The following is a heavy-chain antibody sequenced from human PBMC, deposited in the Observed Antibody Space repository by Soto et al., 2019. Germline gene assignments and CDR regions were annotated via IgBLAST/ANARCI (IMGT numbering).Heavy chain of an antibody. CDR2: ISYDGSNQ. Sequence: HPVGSLRLSCAASGFTFNIYGMHWVRQAPDKGLEWVALISYDGSNQYYADSVKGRFTISRDNSKNTLFLQMNSLRADDTAVYYCAKDQASGQGSFDSWGQGTLVTVSS. CDR1: GFTFNIYG. CDR3: AKDQASGQGSFDS. J-gene: IGHJ4*02. V-gene: IGHV3-30*18.